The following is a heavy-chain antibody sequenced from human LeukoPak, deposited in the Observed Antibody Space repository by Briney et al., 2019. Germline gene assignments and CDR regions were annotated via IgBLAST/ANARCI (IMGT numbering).Heavy chain of an antibody. CDR3: TTEILGYCSGGSCYSGDY. V-gene: IGHV3-15*01. D-gene: IGHD2-15*01. CDR2: IKSKTDGGTT. CDR1: GFTFSNAW. Sequence: GGSLRLSCAASGFTFSNAWMSWVRQAPGKGLEWVGRIKSKTDGGTTDYAAPVKGRFTISRDDSKNTLYLQMNSLKTEDTAVYYCTTEILGYCSGGSCYSGDYWGQGTLDTVSS. J-gene: IGHJ4*02.